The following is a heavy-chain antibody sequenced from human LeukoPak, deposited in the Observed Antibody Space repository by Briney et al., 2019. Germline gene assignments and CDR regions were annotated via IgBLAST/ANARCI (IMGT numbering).Heavy chain of an antibody. V-gene: IGHV1-69*05. D-gene: IGHD3-10*01. J-gene: IGHJ4*02. CDR1: GGTFSSYA. CDR2: IIPIFGTA. CDR3: ARSGVGSGSYVDY. Sequence: WASVKVSCKASGGTFSSYAISWVRQAPGQGLEWMGGIIPIFGTANYAQKFQGRVTITTDESTSTAYMELSSLRSEDTAVYCCARSGVGSGSYVDYWGQGTLVTVSS.